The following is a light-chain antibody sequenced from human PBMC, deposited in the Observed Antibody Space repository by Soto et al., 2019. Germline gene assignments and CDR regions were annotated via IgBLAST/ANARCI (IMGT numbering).Light chain of an antibody. CDR2: NNN. V-gene: IGLV1-44*01. Sequence: QSALTQPPSASGTPGQRVTISCSGGSSNIGTNAVNWYQQLPGTAPILLIYNNNQRPSGVPDRFSGSKSGTSASLAISGLQSEDEADYYCAAWDDSLNGYVFGTGTRSPS. J-gene: IGLJ1*01. CDR3: AAWDDSLNGYV. CDR1: SSNIGTNA.